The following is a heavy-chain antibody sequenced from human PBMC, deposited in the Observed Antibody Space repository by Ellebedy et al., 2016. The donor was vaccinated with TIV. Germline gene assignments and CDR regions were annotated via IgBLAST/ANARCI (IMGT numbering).Heavy chain of an antibody. CDR1: GFTFSSHD. J-gene: IGHJ4*02. CDR3: ARASAGLDY. D-gene: IGHD6-13*01. Sequence: PGGSLRLSCAASGFTFSSHDLHWVRQATGKGLELVSAIGTAGDTSYSGSVKGRFTISRENGKNSVYLQMNSLRAEDTAVYYCARASAGLDYWGQGTLVTVSS. CDR2: IGTAGDT. V-gene: IGHV3-13*01.